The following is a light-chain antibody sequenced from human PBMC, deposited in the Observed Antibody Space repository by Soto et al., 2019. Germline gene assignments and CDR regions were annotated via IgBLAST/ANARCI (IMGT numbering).Light chain of an antibody. CDR2: DAY. J-gene: IGKJ4*01. CDR3: QHYKTWPLA. V-gene: IGKV3-15*01. Sequence: EIVMTQSPGTLCVSPGERVTLSCSASQGVGSTLAWYRQQPGQAPRLLIYDAYIRATGVPARFSGSGSGTEFTLTISSLQSEDFAVYYCQHYKTWPLAFGGGTKVDIK. CDR1: QGVGST.